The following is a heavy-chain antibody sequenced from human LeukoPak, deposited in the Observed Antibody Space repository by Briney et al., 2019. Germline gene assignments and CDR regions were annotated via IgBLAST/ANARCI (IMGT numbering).Heavy chain of an antibody. CDR3: ARGPITMIVVALGAFDI. D-gene: IGHD3-22*01. J-gene: IGHJ3*02. CDR2: INPNSGGT. Sequence: ASVKASCKASGYTFTGYYMHWVRHAPGQGLEWMGWINPNSGGTNYAQKLQGRVTMTRDTSISTAYMELSRLRSDDTAVYYCARGPITMIVVALGAFDIWGQGTMVTVSS. CDR1: GYTFTGYY. V-gene: IGHV1-2*02.